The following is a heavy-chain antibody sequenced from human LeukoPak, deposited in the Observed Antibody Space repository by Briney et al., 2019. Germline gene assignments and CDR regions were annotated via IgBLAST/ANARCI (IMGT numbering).Heavy chain of an antibody. CDR1: GFTFSSYS. J-gene: IGHJ4*02. D-gene: IGHD3-22*01. Sequence: GGSLRLSCAASGFTFSSYSMNWVRQAPGKGLQWVSSISSGSSYIYYADSVKGRFTISRDNAKNSLYLQMNSLRAEDTAVYYCARDRRSGYYYDYWGQGTLVTVSS. CDR3: ARDRRSGYYYDY. V-gene: IGHV3-21*01. CDR2: ISSGSSYI.